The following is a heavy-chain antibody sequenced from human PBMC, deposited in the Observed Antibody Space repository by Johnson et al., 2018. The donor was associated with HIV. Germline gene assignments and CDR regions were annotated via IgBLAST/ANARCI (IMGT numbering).Heavy chain of an antibody. J-gene: IGHJ3*02. CDR3: ASRQYFSSFDI. V-gene: IGHV3-30*14. Sequence: QVQLVESGGGVVQPGRSLRLSCAASGFTFSNYAMHWVRQAPGKGLEWVAVISYDGSNKYYADSVKGRFTISRYNSKNTLYPQMNSLRAEDTAVYYCASRQYFSSFDIWGQGTMVTVSS. CDR2: ISYDGSNK. CDR1: GFTFSNYA. D-gene: IGHD3-3*01.